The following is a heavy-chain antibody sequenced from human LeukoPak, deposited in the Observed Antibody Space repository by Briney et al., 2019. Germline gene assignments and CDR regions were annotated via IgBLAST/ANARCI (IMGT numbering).Heavy chain of an antibody. CDR2: IYYSGST. D-gene: IGHD1-26*01. J-gene: IGHJ4*02. CDR3: AREHPSIVGATDYFDY. CDR1: GGSISSYH. Sequence: PSETLSLTCTVSGGSISSYHWSWIRQPPGKGLEWIGYIYYSGSTNYNPSLKSRVTISVDTSKHQFSLKLSSVTAADTAVYYCAREHPSIVGATDYFDYWGQGTLVTVSS. V-gene: IGHV4-59*01.